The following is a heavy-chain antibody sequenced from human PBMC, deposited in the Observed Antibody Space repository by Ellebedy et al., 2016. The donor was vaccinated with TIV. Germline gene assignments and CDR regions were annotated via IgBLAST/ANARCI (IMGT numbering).Heavy chain of an antibody. CDR1: GYSFTSYW. CDR3: ARQNLRTPAGNWFDP. J-gene: IGHJ5*02. V-gene: IGHV5-51*01. CDR2: IYPGDSDT. Sequence: GESLKISCKGSGYSFTSYWIGWVRQMPGKGLEWMGIIYPGDSDTRYSPSFQGQVTISADKSISTAYLQWSSLKASDTAMYYCARQNLRTPAGNWFDPWGQGTLVTVSS. D-gene: IGHD3-10*01.